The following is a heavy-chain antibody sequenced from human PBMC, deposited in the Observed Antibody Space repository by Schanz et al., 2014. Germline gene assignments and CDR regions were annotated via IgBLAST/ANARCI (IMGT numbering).Heavy chain of an antibody. Sequence: QVQLQQWGAGLLKPSETLSLTCAVYGVSFSGYYWSWIRQPPGKGLEGIAEINDGGSATYNPSLKSRVTISVDTSKNQFSMKLRSVTAADTAVYYCARAARRTRVVPLYFDYWGQGTLVTVSS. D-gene: IGHD2-2*01. J-gene: IGHJ4*02. CDR1: GVSFSGYY. V-gene: IGHV4-34*01. CDR2: INDGGSA. CDR3: ARAARRTRVVPLYFDY.